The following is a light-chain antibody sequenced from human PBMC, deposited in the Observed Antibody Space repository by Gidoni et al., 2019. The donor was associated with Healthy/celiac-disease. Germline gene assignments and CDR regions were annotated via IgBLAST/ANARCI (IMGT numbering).Light chain of an antibody. CDR2: EGS. Sequence: QSALTPPPSVSGHPGQPVTISCTGTSSDVGSYNLVSCYQQHPRTAPKLMIYEGSKRPSGVSNRFAGSKSGNTASLTSAVLQAEDEADYYCCSYEGSSTLVFGGGTKLTVL. V-gene: IGLV2-23*01. CDR1: SSDVGSYNL. J-gene: IGLJ2*01. CDR3: CSYEGSSTLV.